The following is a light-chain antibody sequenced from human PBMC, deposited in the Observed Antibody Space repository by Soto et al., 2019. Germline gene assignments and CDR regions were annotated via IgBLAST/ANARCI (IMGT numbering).Light chain of an antibody. CDR3: SSYTSSSTVV. V-gene: IGLV2-14*01. CDR1: SSDVGGYNF. Sequence: QSALTQPASVSGSPGQSITISCPGTSSDVGGYNFVSWYQQHPGKAPKLMIYEVSNRPSGVSNRFSGSKSVNTASLTISGLQAEDEADYFCSSYTSSSTVVFGGGTKVTVL. J-gene: IGLJ2*01. CDR2: EVS.